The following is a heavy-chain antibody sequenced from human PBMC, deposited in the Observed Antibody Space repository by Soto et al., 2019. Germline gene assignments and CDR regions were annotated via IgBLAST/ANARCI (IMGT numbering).Heavy chain of an antibody. CDR1: GGSISSSNW. J-gene: IGHJ6*02. CDR2: IYHSGST. Sequence: PSETLSLTCAVSGGSISSSNWWSWVRQPPGKGLEWIGEIYHSGSTNYNPSLKSRVTISVDKSKNQFSLKLSSVTAADTAVYYCARVGINMVRGVIPDGEGMDVWGQGTTVTVSS. V-gene: IGHV4-4*02. D-gene: IGHD3-10*01. CDR3: ARVGINMVRGVIPDGEGMDV.